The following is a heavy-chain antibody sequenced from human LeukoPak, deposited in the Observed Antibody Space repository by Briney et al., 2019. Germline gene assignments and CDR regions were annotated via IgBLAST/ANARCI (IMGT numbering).Heavy chain of an antibody. D-gene: IGHD5-24*01. V-gene: IGHV4-59*11. CDR2: IHYSGST. CDR3: ARGDGYNSNHFDY. Sequence: PSETLSLTCTASGGSITSRYWSWIRQPPGKGLEWIGHIHYSGSTNYNPSLKSRVTMSVDTSKNQFSLKVTSVTAADTAVYYCARGDGYNSNHFDYWGQGTLVTVSS. CDR1: GGSITSRY. J-gene: IGHJ4*02.